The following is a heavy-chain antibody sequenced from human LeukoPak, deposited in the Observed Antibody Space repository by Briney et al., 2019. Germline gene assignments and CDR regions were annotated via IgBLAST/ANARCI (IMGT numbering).Heavy chain of an antibody. Sequence: GESLKISCKGSGYSFTSYWIGWVRQMPGKGLEWMGIIYPGDSETRYSPSFQGQVTISADKSISTAYLQWSSLKASDTAVYYCARPTYYFDSSGYYYVGFFDYWGQGTLVTVSS. CDR3: ARPTYYFDSSGYYYVGFFDY. CDR1: GYSFTSYW. D-gene: IGHD3-22*01. CDR2: IYPGDSET. J-gene: IGHJ4*02. V-gene: IGHV5-51*01.